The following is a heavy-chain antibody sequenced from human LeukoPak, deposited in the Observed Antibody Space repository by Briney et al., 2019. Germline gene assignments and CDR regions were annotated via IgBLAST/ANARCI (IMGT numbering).Heavy chain of an antibody. Sequence: GGSLRLSCAASGFTFSSYAMSWVRQAPGKGLEWVSAISGSGGSTYYADSVKGRFTISRDHSKNTVSLQMNSLRAEDTAVYYCAKGEGYCSGGSCGALDIWGQGTMVTVSS. V-gene: IGHV3-23*01. CDR1: GFTFSSYA. CDR3: AKGEGYCSGGSCGALDI. CDR2: ISGSGGST. D-gene: IGHD2-15*01. J-gene: IGHJ3*02.